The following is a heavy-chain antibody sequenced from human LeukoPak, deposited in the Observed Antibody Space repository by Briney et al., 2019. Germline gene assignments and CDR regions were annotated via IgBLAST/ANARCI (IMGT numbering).Heavy chain of an antibody. V-gene: IGHV4-39*01. D-gene: IGHD5-24*01. Sequence: PSETLSLTCTVSGGSISSSSYYWGWIRQPPGKGLEWIGSIYYSGSTYYNPSLKSRVTISVDTFKNQFSLKLSSVTAADTAVYYCARHGENDVEMATIDYWGQGTLVTVSS. CDR2: IYYSGST. CDR1: GGSISSSSYY. CDR3: ARHGENDVEMATIDY. J-gene: IGHJ4*02.